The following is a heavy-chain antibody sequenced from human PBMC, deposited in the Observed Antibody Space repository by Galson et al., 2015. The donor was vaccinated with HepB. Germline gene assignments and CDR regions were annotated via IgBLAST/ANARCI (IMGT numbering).Heavy chain of an antibody. J-gene: IGHJ6*02. D-gene: IGHD5-12*01. CDR3: ARDGRDIASASEGRGYGMDV. V-gene: IGHV1-18*01. CDR1: GYTFSTYG. Sequence: SVKVSCKASGYTFSTYGISWVRQAPGQGLEWMGWISAYNGNTDYAQNLQGRVTMTTDTSTSTAYMELRSLRSADTAVYYCARDGRDIASASEGRGYGMDVWGQGTTVTVSS. CDR2: ISAYNGNT.